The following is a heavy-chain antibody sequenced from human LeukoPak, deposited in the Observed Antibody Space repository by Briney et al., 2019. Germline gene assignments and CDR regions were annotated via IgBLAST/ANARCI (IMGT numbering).Heavy chain of an antibody. D-gene: IGHD3-10*01. CDR3: AKRGIVIRGILVIGYHQEAYHYDY. CDR1: GISLSNYA. V-gene: IGHV3-23*01. Sequence: AGGSLRLSCVVSGISLSNYAMTWVRQAPGKGLEWVSYIREGGGRQTYADSVKGRFTISRDTSLNTLYLQMSSLRAEDTAVYFCAKRGIVIRGILVIGYHQEAYHYDYWGQGVLVTVSS. J-gene: IGHJ4*02. CDR2: IREGGGRQ.